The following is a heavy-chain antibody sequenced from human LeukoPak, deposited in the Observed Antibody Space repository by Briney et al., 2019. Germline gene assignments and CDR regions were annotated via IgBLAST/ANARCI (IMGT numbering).Heavy chain of an antibody. CDR1: GFTFSNYW. J-gene: IGHJ4*02. D-gene: IGHD5-18*01. CDR2: ISSTGSTI. Sequence: GGSLRLSCAASGFTFSNYWMRWVRQAPGKGLEWVSYISSTGSTIYYADSVKGRFTISRDNAKNSLDVQMNSLRAEDTAVYYCVRGYTYNSDYFDYWGQGALVTVSS. V-gene: IGHV3-11*04. CDR3: VRGYTYNSDYFDY.